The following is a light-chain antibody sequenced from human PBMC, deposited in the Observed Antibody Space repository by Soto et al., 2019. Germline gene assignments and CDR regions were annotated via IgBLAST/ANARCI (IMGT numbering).Light chain of an antibody. CDR3: LQSDSFPHT. Sequence: DIQMTQSPSSVSASVGDRVTLTCRASQGISSWLAWYQQKPGKAPKLLIYASSCLQSGVPSRFSGSGSGTHFALTISSLQPEDSATYYCLQSDSFPHTFGQGTKLEI. CDR1: QGISSW. CDR2: ASS. V-gene: IGKV1-12*01. J-gene: IGKJ2*01.